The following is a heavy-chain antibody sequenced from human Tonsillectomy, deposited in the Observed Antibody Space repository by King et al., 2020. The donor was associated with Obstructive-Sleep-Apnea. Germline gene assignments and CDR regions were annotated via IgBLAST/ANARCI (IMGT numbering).Heavy chain of an antibody. CDR1: GGSISMSIYS. CDR2: IYYSGST. J-gene: IGHJ4*02. CDR3: ARDDYGDNSRYFDY. V-gene: IGHV4-39*07. Sequence: QLQESGPGLVKPSETLSLTCTVSGGSISMSIYSWGWIRQPPGKGLGWIGSIYYSGSTYYNPSLNSRVTISLDTSKNQFSRKLSSVTVADTAVYYCARDDYGDNSRYFDYWGQGSLVTVSS. D-gene: IGHD4-23*01.